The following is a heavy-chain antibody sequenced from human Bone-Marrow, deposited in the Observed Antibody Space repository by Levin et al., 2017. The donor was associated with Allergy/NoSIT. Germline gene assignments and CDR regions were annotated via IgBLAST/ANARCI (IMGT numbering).Heavy chain of an antibody. CDR2: IKSKTDGGTT. V-gene: IGHV3-15*01. CDR1: GFTFSNAW. J-gene: IGHJ4*02. CDR3: TTDDHGLGGSGYPDY. Sequence: GGSLRLSCAASGFTFSNAWMSWVRQAPGKGLEWVGRIKSKTDGGTTDYAAPVKGRSTISRDDSKYTLYLQMNSLKTEDTAVYYCTTDDHGLGGSGYPDYWGQGTLVTVSS. D-gene: IGHD3-22*01.